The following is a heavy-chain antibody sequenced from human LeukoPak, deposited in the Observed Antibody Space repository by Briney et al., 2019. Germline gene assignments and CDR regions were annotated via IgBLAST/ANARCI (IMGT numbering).Heavy chain of an antibody. Sequence: SETLSLTCAVYGGSFSGYYWGWIRQPPGKGLEWIGEINHSGSTNYNPSLKSRVTISVDTSKNQFSLKLSSVTAADTAVYYCARTAKLGRYFDYWGQGTLVTVSS. V-gene: IGHV4-34*01. CDR3: ARTAKLGRYFDY. CDR1: GGSFSGYY. CDR2: INHSGST. J-gene: IGHJ4*02. D-gene: IGHD1-26*01.